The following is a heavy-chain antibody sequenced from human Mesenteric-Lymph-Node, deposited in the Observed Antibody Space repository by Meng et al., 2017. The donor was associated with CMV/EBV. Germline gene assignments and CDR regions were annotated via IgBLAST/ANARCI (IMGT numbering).Heavy chain of an antibody. CDR1: GFTFRRYE. CDR3: ARDHNPYSSGWSY. D-gene: IGHD6-19*01. CDR2: ISDSSYTI. J-gene: IGHJ4*02. V-gene: IGHV3-48*01. Sequence: GESLKISCAASGFTFRRYEMHWVRQAPGKGLEWVAYISDSSYTIYYADSVKGRFTVSRDNSKNTLYLQMNSLRAEDTAVYYCARDHNPYSSGWSYWGQGTLVTVSS.